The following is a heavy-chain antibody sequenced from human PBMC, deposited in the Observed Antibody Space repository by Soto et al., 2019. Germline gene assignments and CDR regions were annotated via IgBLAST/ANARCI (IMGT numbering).Heavy chain of an antibody. Sequence: GGSLRLSCAASGLTVSGKKYVAWVRQAPGKGLEWVSALYDVDGSFYADSVKGRFTTSSDSSKTTVYLQMNGLRPNDTAVYYCATWHEREHAYDVWGQGTTVTVSS. D-gene: IGHD1-1*01. J-gene: IGHJ3*01. CDR1: GLTVSGKKY. CDR2: LYDVDGS. V-gene: IGHV3-53*01. CDR3: ATWHEREHAYDV.